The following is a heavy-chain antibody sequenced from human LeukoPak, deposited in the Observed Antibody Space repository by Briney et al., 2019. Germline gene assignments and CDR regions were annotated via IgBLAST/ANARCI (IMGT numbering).Heavy chain of an antibody. D-gene: IGHD6-19*01. CDR1: GFTFGTYG. Sequence: GGSLRLSCAASGFTFGTYGMRWVRQAPGKGLEWVSYISGSGGNTYYADSVKGRFTISRDNSKNTLYLQMNSLRVEDTAVYYCARGGWYLYDALDIWGQGTLVTVSS. J-gene: IGHJ3*02. CDR2: ISGSGGNT. V-gene: IGHV3-23*01. CDR3: ARGGWYLYDALDI.